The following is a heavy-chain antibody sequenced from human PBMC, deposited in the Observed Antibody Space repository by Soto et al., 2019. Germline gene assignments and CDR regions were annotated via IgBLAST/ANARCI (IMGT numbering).Heavy chain of an antibody. Sequence: ASVKVSCKASGYTFTSYGISWVRQAPGQGLEWMGWISAYNGNTNYAQKLQGRVTMTTDTSTSTAYMELSSLRSEDTAVYYCARDAARPYGSGSYPYYWGQGTLVTVSS. V-gene: IGHV1-18*04. CDR2: ISAYNGNT. D-gene: IGHD3-10*01. CDR1: GYTFTSYG. J-gene: IGHJ4*02. CDR3: ARDAARPYGSGSYPYY.